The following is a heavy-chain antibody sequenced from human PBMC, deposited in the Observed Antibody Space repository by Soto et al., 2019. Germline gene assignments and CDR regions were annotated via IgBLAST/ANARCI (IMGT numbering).Heavy chain of an antibody. V-gene: IGHV4-30-4*01. Sequence: ASETLSLTCTVSGGSISSGDYYWSWIRQPPGKGLEWIGYIYYSGSTYYNPSLKSRVTISVDTSKNQFSLKLSSVTAADTAVYYCARGEPYDSSGYYYSTPFDPWGQGTLVTVS. CDR1: GGSISSGDYY. J-gene: IGHJ5*02. D-gene: IGHD3-22*01. CDR2: IYYSGST. CDR3: ARGEPYDSSGYYYSTPFDP.